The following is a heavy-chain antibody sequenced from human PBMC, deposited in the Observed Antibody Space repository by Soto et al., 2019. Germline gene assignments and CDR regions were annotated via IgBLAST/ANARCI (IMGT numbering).Heavy chain of an antibody. V-gene: IGHV1-2*04. Sequence: ASVKVSCKASGYTFTGYYMHWVRQAPGQGLEWMGWINPNSGGTNYAQKFQGWVTMTRDTSISTAYMELSRLRSDDTAVYYCARESSRGDTAMVTDYYYYGMDVWGQGTTVTVPS. J-gene: IGHJ6*02. CDR2: INPNSGGT. CDR3: ARESSRGDTAMVTDYYYYGMDV. CDR1: GYTFTGYY. D-gene: IGHD5-18*01.